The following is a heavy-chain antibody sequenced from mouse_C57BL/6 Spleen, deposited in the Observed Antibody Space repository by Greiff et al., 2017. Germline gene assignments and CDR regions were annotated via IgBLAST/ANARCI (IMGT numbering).Heavy chain of an antibody. CDR2: IDPENGDT. J-gene: IGHJ2*01. Sequence: VQLKQSGAELVRPGASVKLSCTASGFNIKDDYMHWVKQRPEQGLEWIGWIDPENGDTEYASKFQGKATITADTSSNTAYLQLSSLTSEDTAVYYCTTPTGTYYFDYWGQGTTLTVSS. V-gene: IGHV14-4*01. D-gene: IGHD4-1*02. CDR3: TTPTGTYYFDY. CDR1: GFNIKDDY.